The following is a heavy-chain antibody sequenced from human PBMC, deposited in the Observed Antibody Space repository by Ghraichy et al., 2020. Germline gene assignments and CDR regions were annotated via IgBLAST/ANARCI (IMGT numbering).Heavy chain of an antibody. J-gene: IGHJ3*02. D-gene: IGHD6-13*01. CDR2: ISPSGSTI. V-gene: IGHV3-48*03. Sequence: GESLNISCAASGFSFSSYEMNWVRQAPGKGLEWVSFISPSGSTIYYADSVKGRFTISRDNAKNSLYLQMNSLRAEDTAVYYCAREGIAALNNAFEIWGQGTVVTVFS. CDR3: AREGIAALNNAFEI. CDR1: GFSFSSYE.